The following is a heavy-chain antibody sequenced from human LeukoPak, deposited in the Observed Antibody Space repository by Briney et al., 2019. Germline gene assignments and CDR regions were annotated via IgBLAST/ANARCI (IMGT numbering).Heavy chain of an antibody. CDR2: ISGGGDSM. CDR3: VKDRFGDFSFDS. J-gene: IGHJ4*02. CDR1: GFTFRSYA. D-gene: IGHD4-17*01. Sequence: GGSMRLSCVASGFTFRSYAMTWVRQAPGKGLEWVSAISGGGDSMYYIDSVKGRFAISRDNSKNILYLQMNSLRAEDTAVYYCVKDRFGDFSFDSWGQGTLVTVSS. V-gene: IGHV3-23*01.